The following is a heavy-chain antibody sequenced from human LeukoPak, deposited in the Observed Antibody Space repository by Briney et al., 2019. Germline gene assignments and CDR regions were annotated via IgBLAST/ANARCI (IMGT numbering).Heavy chain of an antibody. V-gene: IGHV1-8*01. CDR1: GYTFTSYD. CDR2: MNPNSGNT. D-gene: IGHD3-22*01. Sequence: ASVKVSCKASGYTFTSYDINWVRQATGQGLEWMGWMNPNSGNTGYAQKFQGRVTMTRNTSISIAYMELSSLRSEDTAVYYCARGSYYYDRSDYSGRFQYWGQGTLVTVSS. J-gene: IGHJ1*01. CDR3: ARGSYYYDRSDYSGRFQY.